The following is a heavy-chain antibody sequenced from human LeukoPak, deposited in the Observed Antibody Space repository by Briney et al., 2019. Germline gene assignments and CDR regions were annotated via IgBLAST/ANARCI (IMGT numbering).Heavy chain of an antibody. V-gene: IGHV4-59*08. Sequence: SETLSLTCTVSGDSISSYYWSWIWQPPGKGLEWIGYMYYTGSTTYNPSLKSRVIMLVDTSKNQLSLKLSSVTAADTAVYYCARHGVVGVFFDYWGQGTLVTVSS. CDR1: GDSISSYY. J-gene: IGHJ4*02. CDR3: ARHGVVGVFFDY. CDR2: MYYTGST. D-gene: IGHD1-26*01.